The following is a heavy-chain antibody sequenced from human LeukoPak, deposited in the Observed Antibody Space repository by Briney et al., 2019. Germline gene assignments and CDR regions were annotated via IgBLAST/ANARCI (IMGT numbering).Heavy chain of an antibody. CDR2: INPIRVGT. CDR1: GYTFTGYY. J-gene: IGHJ4*01. Sequence: ASVKVSCKASGYTFTGYYIHWVQQAPGQGLEWMGWINPIRVGTNYAEKFQGRVTTTRDTSINTAYMEVTRMTSDDTAVYYCAREAGTFDYWGHGTLVIVSS. CDR3: AREAGTFDY. D-gene: IGHD6-19*01. V-gene: IGHV1-2*02.